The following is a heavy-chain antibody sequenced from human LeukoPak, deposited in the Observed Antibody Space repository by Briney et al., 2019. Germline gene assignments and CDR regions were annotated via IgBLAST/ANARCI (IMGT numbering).Heavy chain of an antibody. CDR2: ISSSGSTI. Sequence: GGSLRLSCAASGFTFSDYYMSWIRQAPGKGLEWVSYISSSGSTIYYADSVKGRFTISRDNAKNSLYLRMNSLRAEDTAVYYCARDRRGAYYYDSSGSIDYWGQGTLVTVSS. V-gene: IGHV3-11*01. J-gene: IGHJ4*02. CDR3: ARDRRGAYYYDSSGSIDY. CDR1: GFTFSDYY. D-gene: IGHD3-22*01.